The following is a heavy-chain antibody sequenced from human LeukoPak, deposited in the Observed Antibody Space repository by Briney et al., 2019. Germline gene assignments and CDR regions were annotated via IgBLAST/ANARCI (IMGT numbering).Heavy chain of an antibody. D-gene: IGHD4-23*01. Sequence: GSLRLSCAASGFTFSSYWMSWVRQPPGKGLEWIGEIFHTGSSNHNPSLKTRLTMSVDKSKNQFSLRLGSVTAADSAVYYCIYGGNSGDWLYWGQGTLVTVSS. J-gene: IGHJ4*02. CDR2: IFHTGSS. CDR1: GFTFSSYW. V-gene: IGHV4-4*02. CDR3: IYGGNSGDWLY.